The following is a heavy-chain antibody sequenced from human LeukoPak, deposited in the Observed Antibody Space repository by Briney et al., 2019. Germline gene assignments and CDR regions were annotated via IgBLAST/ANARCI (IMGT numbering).Heavy chain of an antibody. V-gene: IGHV1-46*01. CDR1: GYTFTNNY. Sequence: ASVKVSCKASGYTFTNNYMHWLRQAPGQGLEWMGIINPSGDSTTYAQKFQGRVTMTRDTSTNTIYVELSSLKSEDTAVYYCAKVAQVAPPNNWFDPWGQGTLVTVSS. J-gene: IGHJ5*02. CDR3: AKVAQVAPPNNWFDP. CDR2: INPSGDST.